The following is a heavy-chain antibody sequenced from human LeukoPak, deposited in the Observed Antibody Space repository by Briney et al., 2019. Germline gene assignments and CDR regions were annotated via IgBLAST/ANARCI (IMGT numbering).Heavy chain of an antibody. J-gene: IGHJ4*02. CDR3: ARLGTHNDY. CDR2: IYYSGST. D-gene: IGHD1-14*01. Sequence: PSETLSLTCTVSGGSISSYYWSWIRQPPGKGLEWIGYIYYSGSTNYNPSLKSRVTISVDTSKNQFSLKLSSVSAADAAVYYCARLGTHNDYWGQGTLVTVSS. V-gene: IGHV4-59*01. CDR1: GGSISSYY.